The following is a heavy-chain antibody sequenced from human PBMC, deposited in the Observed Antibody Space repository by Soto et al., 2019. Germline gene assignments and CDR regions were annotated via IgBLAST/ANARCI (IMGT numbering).Heavy chain of an antibody. D-gene: IGHD3-22*01. V-gene: IGHV2-5*02. Sequence: QITLKESGPTLVKPTQTLTLTCTFSGFSLSTRGVGVGWIRQPPGKALEWLAFIYWDDDKRYSPSLKSRLTNTTDTPKNQVVLTMTDMDPVNKHTYYCARSSAMIGMDAFDNWGKGTMVTVSS. CDR2: IYWDDDK. CDR1: GFSLSTRGVG. CDR3: ARSSAMIGMDAFDN. J-gene: IGHJ3*02.